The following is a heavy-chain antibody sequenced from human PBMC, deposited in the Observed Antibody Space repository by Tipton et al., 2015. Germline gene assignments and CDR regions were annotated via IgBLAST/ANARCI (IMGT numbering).Heavy chain of an antibody. CDR2: IYYSGTT. Sequence: TLSLTCTVSGGSVSFSYHWGWIRQPPGKGLEWIGTIYYSGTTYYNPSLKSRVTISVDTSKNQFSLKLTSVTAADTAVYYCARHKEGSSGWSGDYFDSWGQGTLVSVSS. CDR3: ARHKEGSSGWSGDYFDS. D-gene: IGHD6-19*01. V-gene: IGHV4-39*01. J-gene: IGHJ4*02. CDR1: GGSVSFSYH.